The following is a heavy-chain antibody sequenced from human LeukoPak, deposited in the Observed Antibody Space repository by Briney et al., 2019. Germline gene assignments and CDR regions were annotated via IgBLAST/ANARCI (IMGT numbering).Heavy chain of an antibody. V-gene: IGHV3-7*01. CDR1: GFTFSSYW. J-gene: IGHJ4*02. Sequence: SGGSLRLSCAASGFTFSSYWMSWVRQAPGKGLEWVANIKQGGSEKYYVDSVKGRFTISRDNAKNSLYLQMNSLRAEDTAVYYCARDYGSGWYYYFDYWGQGTLVTVSS. CDR3: ARDYGSGWYYYFDY. D-gene: IGHD6-19*01. CDR2: IKQGGSEK.